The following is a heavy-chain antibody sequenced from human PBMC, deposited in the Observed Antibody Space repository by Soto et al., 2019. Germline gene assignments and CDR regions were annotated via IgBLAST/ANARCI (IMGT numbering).Heavy chain of an antibody. CDR1: GFSLSTSGMC. Sequence: ASGPTLVNPPQTLTLTCTFSGFSLSTSGMCVSWIRQPPGKALEWLALIDWDDDKYYSTSLKTRLTISKDTSKNQVVLTMTNMDPVDTATYYCARAYVVGATRGANYYYGMDVWGQGTTVTVSS. CDR2: IDWDDDK. J-gene: IGHJ6*02. V-gene: IGHV2-70*01. D-gene: IGHD1-26*01. CDR3: ARAYVVGATRGANYYYGMDV.